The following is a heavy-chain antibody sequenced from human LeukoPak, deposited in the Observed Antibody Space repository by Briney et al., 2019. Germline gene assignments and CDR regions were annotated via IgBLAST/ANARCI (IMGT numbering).Heavy chain of an antibody. CDR3: ARGYGYYNY. V-gene: IGHV3-48*03. D-gene: IGHD3-3*01. CDR2: ISSSGSSI. Sequence: PGGSLRLSXAASGFTFSSYEMNWVRQAPGKGLEWVSYISSSGSSIYYADSVKGRFTISRDNAKNSLYLQMNSLRAEDTAIYYCARGYGYYNYWGQGTLVTVSS. J-gene: IGHJ4*02. CDR1: GFTFSSYE.